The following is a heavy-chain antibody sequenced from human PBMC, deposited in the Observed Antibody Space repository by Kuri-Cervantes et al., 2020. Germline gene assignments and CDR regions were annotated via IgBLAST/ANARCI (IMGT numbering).Heavy chain of an antibody. D-gene: IGHD6-19*01. CDR1: GFTFSNAW. V-gene: IGHV3-11*04. J-gene: IGHJ4*02. CDR3: ARDGVAVAGTRGGGDY. Sequence: GESLKISCAASGFTFSNAWMSWVRQAPGKGLEWVSYISSSGSTIYYADSVKGRFTISRDNAKNSLYLQMNSLRAEDTAVYYCARDGVAVAGTRGGGDYWGQGTLVTVSS. CDR2: ISSSGSTI.